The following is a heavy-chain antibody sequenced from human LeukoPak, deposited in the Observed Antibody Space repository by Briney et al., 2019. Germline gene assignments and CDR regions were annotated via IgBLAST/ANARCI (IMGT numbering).Heavy chain of an antibody. J-gene: IGHJ4*02. CDR3: ARDRGPRYYFDY. CDR2: IYYSGNT. V-gene: IGHV4-30-4*01. D-gene: IGHD3-16*02. Sequence: PSETLSLTCTVSGGSISSGDYYWSWIRQPPGKGLEWIGYIYYSGNTYYNPSLKSRVTMSVDTSKNQFSLKLSSVTAADTAVYYCARDRGPRYYFDYWGQGTLVTVSS. CDR1: GGSISSGDYY.